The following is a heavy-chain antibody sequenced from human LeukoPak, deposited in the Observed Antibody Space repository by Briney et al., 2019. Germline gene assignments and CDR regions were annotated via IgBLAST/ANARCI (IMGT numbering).Heavy chain of an antibody. D-gene: IGHD2-15*01. V-gene: IGHV1-46*01. CDR1: GYTFTNYY. CDR2: INPSGGST. J-gene: IGHJ5*01. Sequence: ASVKVSCKASGYTFTNYYIHWVRQAPGQGLEWMGIINPSGGSTNYAQKFQGRVTMTRDTSTSTVYMELSSLRSEDTAVYYCARGVSCSGGSCYWSKGPYNWFDPWGQGTLVTVSS. CDR3: ARGVSCSGGSCYWSKGPYNWFDP.